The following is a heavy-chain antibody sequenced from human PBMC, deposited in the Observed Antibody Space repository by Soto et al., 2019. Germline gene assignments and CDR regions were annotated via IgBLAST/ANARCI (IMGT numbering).Heavy chain of an antibody. CDR1: GFTLSDYY. D-gene: IGHD3-16*01. Sequence: QVQLVESGGGLVKPGGSLRLSCAASGFTLSDYYMSWIRQAPGKGLEWVSYISSTSNYLSYADSVKGRFTISRDNAKNALWLQMNSLRAEDTAVYYCVRGGDTPFYHWGQGTLVTVSS. CDR2: ISSTSNYL. J-gene: IGHJ4*02. V-gene: IGHV3-11*05. CDR3: VRGGDTPFYH.